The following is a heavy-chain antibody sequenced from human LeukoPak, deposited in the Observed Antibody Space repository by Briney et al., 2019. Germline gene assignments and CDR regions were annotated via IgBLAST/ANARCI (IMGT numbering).Heavy chain of an antibody. V-gene: IGHV3-30*04. CDR3: ARGGYYDSSGYDFDY. D-gene: IGHD3-22*01. Sequence: GGSLRLSCAASGFTFSSYAMHWVRQAPGKGLEWVAVISYDGSNKYYADSVKGRFTISRDNSKNTLYLQMDSLRAEDTAVYYCARGGYYDSSGYDFDYWGQGTLVTVSS. J-gene: IGHJ4*02. CDR1: GFTFSSYA. CDR2: ISYDGSNK.